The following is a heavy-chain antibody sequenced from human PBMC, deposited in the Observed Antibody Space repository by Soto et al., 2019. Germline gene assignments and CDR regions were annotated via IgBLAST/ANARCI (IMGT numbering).Heavy chain of an antibody. CDR1: GLTFNRYW. CDR2: INTDGSNT. D-gene: IGHD2-15*01. V-gene: IGHV3-74*01. CDR3: AREFCSGGNCYTYYVDP. J-gene: IGHJ5*02. Sequence: SLRLSCAASGLTFNRYWMHWVRHAPGKGLVWVSHINTDGSNTNYADSVKGRFTISRNNAKSTLFLQMNSLRDEDTAVYYCAREFCSGGNCYTYYVDPWGQGIPVTV.